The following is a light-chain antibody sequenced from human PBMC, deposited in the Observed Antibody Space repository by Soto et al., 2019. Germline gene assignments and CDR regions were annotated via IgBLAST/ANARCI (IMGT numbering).Light chain of an antibody. Sequence: QSALTQPPSASGSPGQSVTISCTGTSSDVGGYNYVSWYQQHPGKAPKLMIYEVSKRASGVPDRFSGSKSGNTASLTVSGLQPEDEADYYCSSYAGSNNLGVFGGGTKLTVL. CDR2: EVS. J-gene: IGLJ3*02. V-gene: IGLV2-8*01. CDR1: SSDVGGYNY. CDR3: SSYAGSNNLGV.